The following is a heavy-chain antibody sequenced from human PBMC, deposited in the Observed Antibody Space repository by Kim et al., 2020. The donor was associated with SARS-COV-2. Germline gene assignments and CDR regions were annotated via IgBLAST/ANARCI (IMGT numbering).Heavy chain of an antibody. Sequence: GGSLRLSCAASGFTFSLYAIHWVRQAPGKGLEWVAVISYDGSDKRYADSVKGRFTMSRDNSQNTVFLEMSSLRAEDTALYFCARDQIEGVLKFYFSVHVWPKGPTLTVS. CDR3: ARDQIEGVLKFYFSVHV. CDR2: ISYDGSDK. V-gene: IGHV3-30*04. D-gene: IGHD3-10*01. J-gene: IGHJ6*03. CDR1: GFTFSLYA.